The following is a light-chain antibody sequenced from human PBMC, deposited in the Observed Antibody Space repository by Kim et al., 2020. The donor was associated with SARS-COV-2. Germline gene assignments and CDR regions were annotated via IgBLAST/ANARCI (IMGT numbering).Light chain of an antibody. V-gene: IGLV1-51*01. Sequence: QPVLTQPPSVSAAPGQKVTISCSGSSSNIGKNFIFWYQQVPGTAPKLLIYDNDKRPSGIPDRFSGSKSGTSATLGITGLQTGDEADYYCGAWDSSLSVWLFGGGTQLTVL. CDR2: DND. CDR1: SSNIGKNF. CDR3: GAWDSSLSVWL. J-gene: IGLJ3*02.